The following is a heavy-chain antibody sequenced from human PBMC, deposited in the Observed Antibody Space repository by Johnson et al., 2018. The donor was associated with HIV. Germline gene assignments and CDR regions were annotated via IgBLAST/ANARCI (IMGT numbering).Heavy chain of an antibody. CDR2: IYSGGST. Sequence: VESGGGLVQPGGSLRLSCAEYGFTVSSSSMSWVRQAPGKGLEWVSVIYSGGSTYYADSVKGRFTISRDNSKNTLYLQMNSLTAEDTAVYYCAIEVGATNAFDIWGQGTMVTVSS. D-gene: IGHD1-26*01. CDR3: AIEVGATNAFDI. J-gene: IGHJ3*02. CDR1: GFTVSSSS. V-gene: IGHV3-66*01.